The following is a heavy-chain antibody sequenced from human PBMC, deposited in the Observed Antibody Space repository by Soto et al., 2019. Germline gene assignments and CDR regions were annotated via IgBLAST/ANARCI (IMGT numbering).Heavy chain of an antibody. V-gene: IGHV1-69*02. J-gene: IGHJ6*02. CDR1: GGTFSSYT. CDR3: AGIAAAGHYYYYGMDV. Sequence: QVQLVQSGAEVKKPGSSVKVSCKASGGTFSSYTISWVRQAPGQGLEWMGRIIPILGIANYAQKFQGRVTITXXKXTXXAYMEMSSLRSEDTAVYYCAGIAAAGHYYYYGMDVWGQGTTVTVSS. CDR2: IIPILGIA. D-gene: IGHD6-13*01.